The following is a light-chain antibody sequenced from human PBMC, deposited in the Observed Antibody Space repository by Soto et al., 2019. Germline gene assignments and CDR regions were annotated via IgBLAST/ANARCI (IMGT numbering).Light chain of an antibody. V-gene: IGKV1-5*01. Sequence: DIQMTQSPSTLSASVGDTVTITCRASHSIGTWLAWYQQKPGKAPRLLIHDVSSLESGVPARFSGSGFGTEFTLTISSLQPDDLATYYCQQHSSYSLTFGGGTKVEIK. CDR3: QQHSSYSLT. J-gene: IGKJ4*01. CDR2: DVS. CDR1: HSIGTW.